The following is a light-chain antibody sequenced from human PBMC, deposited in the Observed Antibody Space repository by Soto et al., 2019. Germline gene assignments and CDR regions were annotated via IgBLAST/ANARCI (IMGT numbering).Light chain of an antibody. J-gene: IGKJ4*01. CDR2: HAS. CDR1: QGIAKY. CDR3: QQSDNLPLT. V-gene: IGKV1-33*01. Sequence: DTQMTQSPSSLSASVGDRVTITCQASQGIAKYLHWYQQKPGKAPNILTYHASNLQTGVPSRFSGSGSGPNFTLTISSPQPEDIATYFCQQSDNLPLTFGGGTKVEIK.